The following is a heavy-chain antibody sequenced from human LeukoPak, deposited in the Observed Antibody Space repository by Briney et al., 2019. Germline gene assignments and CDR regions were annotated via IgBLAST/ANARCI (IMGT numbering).Heavy chain of an antibody. Sequence: PGRSLRLSCAASGFTFSSYGMHWVRQAPGKGLEWVAVKSYDGSNKYYADSVKGRFTISRDNSKNTLYLQMNSLRAEDTAVYYCAKDLEPQGCSSTSCYTAYYYYYGMDVWGQGTTVTVSS. V-gene: IGHV3-30*18. CDR2: KSYDGSNK. J-gene: IGHJ6*02. D-gene: IGHD2-2*02. CDR3: AKDLEPQGCSSTSCYTAYYYYYGMDV. CDR1: GFTFSSYG.